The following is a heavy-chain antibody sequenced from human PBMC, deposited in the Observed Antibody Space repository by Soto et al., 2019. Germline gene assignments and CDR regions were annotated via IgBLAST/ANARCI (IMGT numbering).Heavy chain of an antibody. V-gene: IGHV1-69*01. CDR3: ARDHTAYCGGDCSQDYYYGMDV. CDR1: GGTFSSYA. D-gene: IGHD2-21*02. CDR2: IIPIFGTA. Sequence: QVQLVQSGAEVKKPGSSVKVSCKASGGTFSSYAISWVRQAPGQGLEWMGGIIPIFGTANYAQKFQGRVTITADESTSTAYTELSSLRSEDTAVSYCARDHTAYCGGDCSQDYYYGMDVWGQGTTVTVSS. J-gene: IGHJ6*02.